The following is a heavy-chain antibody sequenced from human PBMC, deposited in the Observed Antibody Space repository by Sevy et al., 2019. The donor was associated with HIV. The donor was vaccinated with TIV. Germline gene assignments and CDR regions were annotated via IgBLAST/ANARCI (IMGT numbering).Heavy chain of an antibody. CDR3: ARAGYSYGYGFYP. D-gene: IGHD5-18*01. Sequence: GGSLRLSCAASGFTFSSYAMHWVRQAPGKGLEWVAVISYDGSNKYYADSVKGRFTISRDNSKNTLYLQMNSLRAEDTAVYYCARAGYSYGYGFYPWGQGTLVTVSS. J-gene: IGHJ5*02. CDR2: ISYDGSNK. V-gene: IGHV3-30-3*01. CDR1: GFTFSSYA.